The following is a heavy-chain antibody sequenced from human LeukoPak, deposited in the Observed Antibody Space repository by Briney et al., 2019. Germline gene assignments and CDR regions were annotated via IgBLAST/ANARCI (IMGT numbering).Heavy chain of an antibody. V-gene: IGHV1-69*13. Sequence: SVKVSCKASGYTFTGYYMHWVRQAPGQGLEWMGGIIPIFGTANYAQKFQGRVTITADESTSTAYMELSSLRSEDTAVYYCARSNIVVEGNWFDPWGQGTLVTVSS. CDR1: GYTFTGYY. CDR3: ARSNIVVEGNWFDP. D-gene: IGHD2-2*01. CDR2: IIPIFGTA. J-gene: IGHJ5*02.